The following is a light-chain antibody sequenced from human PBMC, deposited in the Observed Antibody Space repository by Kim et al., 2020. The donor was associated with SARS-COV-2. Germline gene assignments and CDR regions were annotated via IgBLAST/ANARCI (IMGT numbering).Light chain of an antibody. V-gene: IGLV3-25*03. CDR3: QTSDSNSVV. Sequence: VSPGQTARMTCSGDALPKENAFWDQQRAGQAPMMIIDKDTERPSGIPARFSGSSSGETATLTISGVQAEDEAEYYCQTSDSNSVVFGGGTQLTVL. CDR1: ALPKEN. CDR2: KDT. J-gene: IGLJ2*01.